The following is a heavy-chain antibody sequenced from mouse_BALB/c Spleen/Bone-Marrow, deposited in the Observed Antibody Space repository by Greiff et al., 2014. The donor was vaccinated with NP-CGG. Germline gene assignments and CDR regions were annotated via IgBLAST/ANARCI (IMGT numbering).Heavy chain of an antibody. CDR1: GFNIKDTY. J-gene: IGHJ3*01. CDR2: IDPANGNT. Sequence: EVMLVESGAELVKPGASVKLSCTASGFNIKDTYMHWVKQRPEQGLEWIGRIDPANGNTKYDPKFQGKATITADTSYNTAYLQLSSLTSEDTAVYYCAPYYYGSSQFAYWGQGTLVTVSA. V-gene: IGHV14-3*02. CDR3: APYYYGSSQFAY. D-gene: IGHD1-1*01.